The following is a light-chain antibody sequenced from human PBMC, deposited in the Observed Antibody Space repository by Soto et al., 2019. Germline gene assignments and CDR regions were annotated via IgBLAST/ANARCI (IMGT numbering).Light chain of an antibody. J-gene: IGKJ1*01. CDR3: QQYNDWHRT. CDR1: QTVGSN. CDR2: GAS. V-gene: IGKV3-15*01. Sequence: ETVMTQSPATLSVSPGERATLSCRASQTVGSNLAWYQQTPGRAPRLLIYGASTRATGIPARFSGGGSGTEFTLTISSLHSEDFAVYYCQQYNDWHRTFGQGTKVEI.